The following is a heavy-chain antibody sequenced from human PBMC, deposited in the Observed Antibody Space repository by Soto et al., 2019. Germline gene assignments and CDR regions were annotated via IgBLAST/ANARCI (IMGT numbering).Heavy chain of an antibody. CDR2: IIPILGIA. Sequence: QVQLVQSGAEVKKPGSSVKVSCKASGGTFSSYTISWVRQAPGQGLEWMGRIIPILGIANYAQKFQGRVTITADKSTSTAYMELSSLRSEDTAVYYCARDSPPGYSSYYWGQGTLVTVSS. D-gene: IGHD6-13*01. CDR3: ARDSPPGYSSYY. J-gene: IGHJ4*02. V-gene: IGHV1-69*08. CDR1: GGTFSSYT.